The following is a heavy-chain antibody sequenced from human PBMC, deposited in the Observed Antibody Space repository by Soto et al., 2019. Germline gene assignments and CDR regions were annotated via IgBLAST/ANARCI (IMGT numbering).Heavy chain of an antibody. CDR3: AKGGRRVLIPMDV. J-gene: IGHJ6*02. D-gene: IGHD2-8*01. CDR2: IRSSGEST. CDR1: GFTFSNYA. V-gene: IGHV3-23*01. Sequence: QLLESGGGLVQTGGSLRLSCTASGFTFSNYAMSWVRQAPGKGLEWVSGIRSSGESTYYADSVKGRLTISRDNSKNMLYLQINSLRAEDTAVYYCAKGGRRVLIPMDVWGQGTTVTDSS.